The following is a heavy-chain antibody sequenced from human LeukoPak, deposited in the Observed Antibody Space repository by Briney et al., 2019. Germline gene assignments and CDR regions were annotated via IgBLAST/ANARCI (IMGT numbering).Heavy chain of an antibody. CDR2: ISSSSSYI. V-gene: IGHV3-21*03. D-gene: IGHD3-3*01. CDR3: ARVYSTIFGVVRNWFDP. CDR1: GFTFSSYS. Sequence: PGGSLRLSCAASGFTFSSYSMNWVRQSPRKGLEWVSSISSSSSYIYYADSVKGRFTISRDNAKNSLYLQTNSLRAEDTAVYYCARVYSTIFGVVRNWFDPWGQGTLVTVSS. J-gene: IGHJ5*02.